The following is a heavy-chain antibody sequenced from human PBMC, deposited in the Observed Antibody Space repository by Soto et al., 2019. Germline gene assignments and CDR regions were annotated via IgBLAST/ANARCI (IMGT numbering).Heavy chain of an antibody. Sequence: QLQLQESGPGLVKPSETLSLTCTVSGGSISSRGYYWGWIRQPPGKGLGWIGTIYYSGSTYYNPSPKTRVTISVDTSKNQFSLKLSSVTAADTAVYYCATSNWFDPWGQGTLVTVSS. CDR3: ATSNWFDP. J-gene: IGHJ5*02. CDR2: IYYSGST. CDR1: GGSISSRGYY. V-gene: IGHV4-39*01.